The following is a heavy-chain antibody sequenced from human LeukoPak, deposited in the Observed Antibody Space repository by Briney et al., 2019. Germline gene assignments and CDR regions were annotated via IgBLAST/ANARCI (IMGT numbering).Heavy chain of an antibody. D-gene: IGHD6-6*01. CDR3: ARGLATRPDWFDP. CDR2: MHTSGSA. V-gene: IGHV4-61*02. J-gene: IGHJ5*02. CDR1: GDSLSSGTVD. Sequence: SETLSLTCTVSGDSLSSGTVDWGWIRQPGGKGLEWIGRMHTSGSANSNPSGKSRITKSVEAAKNQLSLHLTSVTAADTAVYYCARGLATRPDWFDPWGQGTLVTVSS.